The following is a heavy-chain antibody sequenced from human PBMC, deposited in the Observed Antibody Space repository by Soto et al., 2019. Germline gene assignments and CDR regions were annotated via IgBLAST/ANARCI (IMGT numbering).Heavy chain of an antibody. V-gene: IGHV3-23*01. Sequence: GGSLRLSCAASGFTFTSYAMTWVRQAPGRGLEWVSTVSADATTTYYADSVKGRFTISRDNSKNTVSLEMKSLTVEGTALYYCAKDRGRLVRGVILDFWGQGALVTVS. D-gene: IGHD3-10*01. CDR3: AKDRGRLVRGVILDF. CDR1: GFTFTSYA. CDR2: VSADATTT. J-gene: IGHJ4*02.